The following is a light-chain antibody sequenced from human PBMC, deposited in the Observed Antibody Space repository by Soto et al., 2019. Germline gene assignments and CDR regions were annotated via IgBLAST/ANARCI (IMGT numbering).Light chain of an antibody. Sequence: DIHMTQSPSSLSASVGDRVTITCRASQSISSYLNWYQQKPGKAPKLLIYAASSLQSGVPSRFSGSGSGTDFTLTISSLQPVDFATYYCQQSYSTQFTFGPGTKVDIK. CDR3: QQSYSTQFT. J-gene: IGKJ3*01. CDR2: AAS. V-gene: IGKV1-39*01. CDR1: QSISSY.